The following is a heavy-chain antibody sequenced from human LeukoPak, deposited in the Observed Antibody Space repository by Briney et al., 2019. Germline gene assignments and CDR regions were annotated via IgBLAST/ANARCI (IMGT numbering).Heavy chain of an antibody. Sequence: SETLSLTCTVSGGSISTSNYYWGWIRQPPGKGLEWIGSIYYSGSTYYNPSLKSRVTISVDTSKNQFSLKLSSVTAADTAVYYCARFTFGGVIAPYWGQGTLVTVSS. V-gene: IGHV4-39*07. CDR1: GGSISTSNYY. D-gene: IGHD3-16*02. J-gene: IGHJ4*02. CDR3: ARFTFGGVIAPY. CDR2: IYYSGST.